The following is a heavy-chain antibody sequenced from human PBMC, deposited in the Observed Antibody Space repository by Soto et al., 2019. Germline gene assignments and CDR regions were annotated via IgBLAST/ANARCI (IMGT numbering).Heavy chain of an antibody. Sequence: EVQLVESGGGLVQPGGSLRLSCSASGFTFSTYWMSWIRQAPGKGLEWVANINQDGSGKYYVDSVRGRFTISRDNAKNSLFLQMNSLRDEDTAVYYCVCWSGDWKNDWGQGTLVTVSS. CDR2: INQDGSGK. J-gene: IGHJ4*02. D-gene: IGHD3-10*01. V-gene: IGHV3-7*05. CDR1: GFTFSTYW. CDR3: VCWSGDWKND.